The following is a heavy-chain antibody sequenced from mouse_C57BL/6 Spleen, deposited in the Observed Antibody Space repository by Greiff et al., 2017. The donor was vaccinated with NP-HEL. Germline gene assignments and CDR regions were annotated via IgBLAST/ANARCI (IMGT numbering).Heavy chain of an antibody. D-gene: IGHD2-4*01. J-gene: IGHJ4*01. CDR1: GYAFTNYL. V-gene: IGHV1-54*01. CDR2: INPGSGGT. CDR3: ARRTITKAMDY. Sequence: QVQLQQSGAELVRPGTSVKVSCKASGYAFTNYLIEWVKQRPGQGLEWIGVINPGSGGTNYNEKFKGKATLTADKSSSTAYMQLSSLTSEDSAVYFCARRTITKAMDYWGQGTSVTVSS.